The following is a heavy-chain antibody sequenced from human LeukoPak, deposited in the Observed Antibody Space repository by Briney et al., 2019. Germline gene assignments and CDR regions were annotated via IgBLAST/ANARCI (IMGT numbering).Heavy chain of an antibody. Sequence: SETLSLTCAVYGGSFSGYYWSWIRQPPGKGLEWIGEINHSGSTNYNPSLKSRVTISVDTSKNQFFLKLGSVTAADTAVYYCARARYSLYYYYYYMDVWGKGTTVTVSS. J-gene: IGHJ6*03. D-gene: IGHD3-16*02. CDR1: GGSFSGYY. CDR3: ARARYSLYYYYYYMDV. V-gene: IGHV4-34*01. CDR2: INHSGST.